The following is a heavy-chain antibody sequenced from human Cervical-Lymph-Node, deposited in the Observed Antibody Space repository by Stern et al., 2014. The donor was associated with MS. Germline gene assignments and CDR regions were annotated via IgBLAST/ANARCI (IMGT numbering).Heavy chain of an antibody. CDR2: IGTGGDT. CDR1: ASTFSTYD. V-gene: IGHV3-13*01. CDR3: ARELRDPSWWYLDL. Sequence: EVQLVESGGGLVQPGGSLRLSCAASASTFSTYDMHWVRQATGKGLEWVSAIGTGGDTYYSDSVKGRFTISRENAKNSLYLQMNSLRAGDTAVYYCARELRDPSWWYLDLWGRGTLVTVSS. D-gene: IGHD3-3*01. J-gene: IGHJ2*01.